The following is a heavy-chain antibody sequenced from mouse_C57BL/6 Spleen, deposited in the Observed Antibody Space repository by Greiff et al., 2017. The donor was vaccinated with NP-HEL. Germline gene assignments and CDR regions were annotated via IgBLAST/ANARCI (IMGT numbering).Heavy chain of an antibody. V-gene: IGHV1-15*01. CDR3: TRGGWYYFDY. J-gene: IGHJ2*01. CDR1: GYTFTDYE. CDR2: IDPETGGT. D-gene: IGHD3-3*01. Sequence: QVQLKQSGAELVRPGASVTLSCKASGYTFTDYEMHWVKQTPVHGLEWVGAIDPETGGTAYNQKFKGKAILTADKSSSTAYMELRSLTSENSAVYYGTRGGWYYFDYGAKAPLSQSPQ.